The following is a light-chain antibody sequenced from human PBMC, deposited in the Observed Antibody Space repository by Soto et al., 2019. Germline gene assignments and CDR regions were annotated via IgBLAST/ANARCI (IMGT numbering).Light chain of an antibody. CDR3: QQYNNWPL. J-gene: IGKJ4*01. V-gene: IGKV3-15*01. CDR2: GAS. CDR1: QSVSSN. Sequence: EIVMTQSPATLSVSPGERATLSCRASQSVSSNLAWYQQKPGQAPRLLIYGASTSATGTPAGGSGSGTEFTLTFSSLQSEDFAVYYCQQYNNWPLFGGGTKVEIK.